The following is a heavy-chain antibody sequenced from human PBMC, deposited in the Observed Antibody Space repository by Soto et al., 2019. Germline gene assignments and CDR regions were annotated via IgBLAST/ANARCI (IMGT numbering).Heavy chain of an antibody. CDR3: ASDLYSGTSDY. CDR2: IDQDGSTT. V-gene: IGHV3-7*05. D-gene: IGHD1-26*01. CDR1: GFTFSSYW. Sequence: EVQLVESGGGLVQSGGSLTLSCAASGFTFSSYWMNWVRQAPGKGLEWVANIDQDGSTTDYVGSVKGRFTISRDNAKKSLYLQMNSLRAEDTALYYCASDLYSGTSDYWGQGTLVTVSS. J-gene: IGHJ4*02.